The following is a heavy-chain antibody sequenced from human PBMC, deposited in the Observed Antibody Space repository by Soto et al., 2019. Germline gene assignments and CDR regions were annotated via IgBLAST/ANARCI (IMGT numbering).Heavy chain of an antibody. J-gene: IGHJ6*02. CDR3: ARQSIAVTGIVYGMDV. D-gene: IGHD6-19*01. CDR1: GCSSTRYL. CDR2: IDPSDSYT. V-gene: IGHV5-10-1*01. Sequence: PWESLTIYGRRSGCSSTRYLISWVRQMPGKGLEWMGRIDPSDSYTNYSPSFQGHVTISADKSISTAYLQWSSLKASDTAMYYCARQSIAVTGIVYGMDVWGQGTTVTVSS.